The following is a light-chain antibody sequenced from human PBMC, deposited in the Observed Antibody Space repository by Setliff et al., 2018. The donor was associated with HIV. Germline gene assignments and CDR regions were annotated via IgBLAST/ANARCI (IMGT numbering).Light chain of an antibody. CDR3: SSYAGSNNYVV. V-gene: IGLV2-11*01. CDR2: DVT. CDR1: SSDVGAYNY. Sequence: QSVLTQPRSVSGSPGQSVTISCTGTSSDVGAYNYVSWYQHHPGKAPKLMIYDVTKRPSGVPDRFSGSKSDNTASLTISGLQAEDEADYYCSSYAGSNNYVVFGGGTKVTVL. J-gene: IGLJ2*01.